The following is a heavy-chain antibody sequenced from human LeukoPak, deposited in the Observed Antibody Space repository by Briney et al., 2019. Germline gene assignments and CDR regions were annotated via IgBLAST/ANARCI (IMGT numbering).Heavy chain of an antibody. CDR1: GFIFSHYG. Sequence: PGRSLRLSCAASGFIFSHYGMHWVRQAPGKGLERVAVIWSDGSNRFYADSVKGRFTISRDNSQNTVFLQMNSLRAEDTAMYYCARDAQRGFDYSNSLEYWGHGTLVTVSS. D-gene: IGHD4-11*01. J-gene: IGHJ4*01. V-gene: IGHV3-33*01. CDR3: ARDAQRGFDYSNSLEY. CDR2: IWSDGSNR.